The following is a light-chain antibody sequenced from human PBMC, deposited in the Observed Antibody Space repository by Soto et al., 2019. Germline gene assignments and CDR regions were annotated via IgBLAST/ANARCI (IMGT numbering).Light chain of an antibody. Sequence: DIQMTQSPSTLSASVGDRVTITCRASHDISTFLAWYQQKPGKAPKLLIYEASTLQSGVPSRFSGSGSGTEFTLTISGLLPEDFAAYHCQQLHTLPFTFGQGTRLEIK. CDR2: EAS. CDR3: QQLHTLPFT. J-gene: IGKJ5*01. CDR1: HDISTF. V-gene: IGKV1-9*01.